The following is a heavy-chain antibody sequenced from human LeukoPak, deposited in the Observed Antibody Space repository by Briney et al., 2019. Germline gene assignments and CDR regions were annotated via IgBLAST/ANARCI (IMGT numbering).Heavy chain of an antibody. V-gene: IGHV3-15*01. CDR1: GFSFTNTW. CDR2: IRAGGTT. D-gene: IGHD2/OR15-2a*01. J-gene: IGHJ4*02. CDR3: AADVQSSLSQIDF. Sequence: PWGSLTLSCAASGFSFTNTWLSWVRQAPAKGLEWVARIRAGGTTDYVAPLTRKFTISIDDSMNTLALQMDSLNTGDTAVYYFAADVQSSLSQIDFWGQGTPVTVSS.